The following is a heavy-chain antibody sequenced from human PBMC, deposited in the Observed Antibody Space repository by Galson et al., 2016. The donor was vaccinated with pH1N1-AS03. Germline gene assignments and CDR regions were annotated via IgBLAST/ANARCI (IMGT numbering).Heavy chain of an antibody. V-gene: IGHV4-61*01. Sequence: SETLSLTCTISGGSVSSGSYYWSWIRQPPGKGLEWIGYIYYSGSTNYNPSLKSRVTMSVDTSKNQFSLKLSSVTAADTAVYYCSREQRDTWFDPWGQETLVTVSS. J-gene: IGHJ5*02. CDR1: GGSVSSGSYY. D-gene: IGHD6-25*01. CDR2: IYYSGST. CDR3: SREQRDTWFDP.